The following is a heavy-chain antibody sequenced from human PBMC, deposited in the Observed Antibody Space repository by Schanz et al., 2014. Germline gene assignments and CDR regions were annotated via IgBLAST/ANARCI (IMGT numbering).Heavy chain of an antibody. D-gene: IGHD6-6*01. CDR1: GGTFNSYT. V-gene: IGHV1-46*03. CDR2: INPSGGST. Sequence: QVQLVQSGAEVKKPGSSMKVSCKASGGTFNSYTINWVRQAPGQGLEWMGIINPSGGSTRYGQKFQGRITVTTDTSTSTVYLELSSLRSDDTAVYYCGRGFSRSYIDFWGQGTLISVSS. CDR3: GRGFSRSYIDF. J-gene: IGHJ4*02.